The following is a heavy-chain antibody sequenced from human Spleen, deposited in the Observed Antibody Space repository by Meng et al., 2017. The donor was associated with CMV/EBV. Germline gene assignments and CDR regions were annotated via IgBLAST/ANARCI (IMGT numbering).Heavy chain of an antibody. CDR3: ATGIAARRYPFFDY. Sequence: LSLTCAAYGFTFDDYAMHWVRQAPGKGLEWVSGISWNSGSIGYADSVKGRFTISRDNAKNSLYLQMNSLRAEDTAVYYCATGIAARRYPFFDYWGQGTLVTVSS. D-gene: IGHD6-6*01. CDR1: GFTFDDYA. V-gene: IGHV3-9*01. CDR2: ISWNSGSI. J-gene: IGHJ4*02.